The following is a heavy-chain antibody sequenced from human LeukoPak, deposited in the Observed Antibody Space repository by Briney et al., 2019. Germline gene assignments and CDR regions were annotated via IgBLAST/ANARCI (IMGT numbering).Heavy chain of an antibody. J-gene: IGHJ4*02. CDR2: INAGNGNT. CDR1: GGTFSSYA. V-gene: IGHV1-3*01. D-gene: IGHD3-10*01. CDR3: ARGGVTMVRGVIITWEFDY. Sequence: ASVKVSCKASGGTFSSYAMHWVRQAPGQRLEWMGWINAGNGNTKYSQKFQGRVTITRDTSASTAYMELSSLRSEDTAVYYCARGGVTMVRGVIITWEFDYWGQGTLVTVSS.